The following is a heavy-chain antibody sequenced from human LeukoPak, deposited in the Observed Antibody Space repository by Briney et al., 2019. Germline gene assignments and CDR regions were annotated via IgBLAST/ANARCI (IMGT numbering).Heavy chain of an antibody. D-gene: IGHD6-13*01. J-gene: IGHJ5*02. CDR1: GYTFTGYY. Sequence: ASVKVSCKASGYTFTGYYMHWVRQAPGQGLEWMGWINPNSGGTNYAQKFQGRVTMTRDTSISTAYMELSRLRSDDTAVYYCARVIAASYNWFVPWGQGTLVTVPS. CDR3: ARVIAASYNWFVP. V-gene: IGHV1-2*02. CDR2: INPNSGGT.